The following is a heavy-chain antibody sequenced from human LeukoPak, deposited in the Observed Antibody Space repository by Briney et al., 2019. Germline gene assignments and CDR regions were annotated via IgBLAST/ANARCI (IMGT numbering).Heavy chain of an antibody. CDR3: AAEGYSYGLSY. CDR1: GYSFTSYW. J-gene: IGHJ4*02. Sequence: GEPLKISCKGSGYSFTSYWISWVRQMPGKGMEWMGRIVPSDSYTNYSTSFQGHVTISANKSITTAYLQWSGLKASDTAMYYCAAEGYSYGLSYWGQGTLVTASS. CDR2: IVPSDSYT. D-gene: IGHD5-18*01. V-gene: IGHV5-10-1*01.